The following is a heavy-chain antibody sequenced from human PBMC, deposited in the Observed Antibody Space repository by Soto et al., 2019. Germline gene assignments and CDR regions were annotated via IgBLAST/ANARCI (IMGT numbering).Heavy chain of an antibody. CDR1: GGTFSSYA. V-gene: IGHV1-69*13. CDR3: ARVQDCSGGSCYSWQAFDI. J-gene: IGHJ3*02. Sequence: ASVKVSCKASGGTFSSYAISWVRQAPGQGLEWMGGIIPIFGTANYAQKFQGRVTITADESTSTAYMELSSLRSEDTAVYYCARVQDCSGGSCYSWQAFDIWGQGTMVTVSS. CDR2: IIPIFGTA. D-gene: IGHD2-15*01.